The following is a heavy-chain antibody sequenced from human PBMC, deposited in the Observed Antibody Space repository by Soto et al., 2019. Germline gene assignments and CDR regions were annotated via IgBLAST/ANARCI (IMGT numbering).Heavy chain of an antibody. D-gene: IGHD6-19*01. Sequence: EVQLVESGGGLVQPGGSLRLSCAASGFTVSSNYMSWVRQAPGKGLEWVSVIYSGGSTYYADSVKGRFTISRDNSKNTLYLQMNSLRAEDTAVYYCARADKTVAAPYWYFDLWGRGTLVTVSS. J-gene: IGHJ2*01. V-gene: IGHV3-66*01. CDR1: GFTVSSNY. CDR2: IYSGGST. CDR3: ARADKTVAAPYWYFDL.